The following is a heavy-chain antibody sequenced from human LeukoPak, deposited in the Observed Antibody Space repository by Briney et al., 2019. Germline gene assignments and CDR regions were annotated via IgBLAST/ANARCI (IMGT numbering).Heavy chain of an antibody. V-gene: IGHV1-69*05. Sequence: SVKVSCKASGGTFRKYAIYWVRQAPGQGHQWMGRIIPLSGTSDFAQGFQGRVTLTTDASTSTAYMELTSLRSEDTAVYYCARPKYCADGVCYWSLDYWGQGTLVTVSS. CDR2: IIPLSGTS. D-gene: IGHD2-8*01. J-gene: IGHJ4*02. CDR1: GGTFRKYA. CDR3: ARPKYCADGVCYWSLDY.